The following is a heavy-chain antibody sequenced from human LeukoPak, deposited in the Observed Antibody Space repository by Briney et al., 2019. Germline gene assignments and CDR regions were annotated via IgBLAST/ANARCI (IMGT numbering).Heavy chain of an antibody. Sequence: GASVKVSCKASGYTFTRDAMNWVRQAPGQGLEYMGWIDTNTGNPTHAQGFTGRFVFSLDTSVSTAYLQISSLKAEDTAVYYCARRSMVQHMDVWGNGTTVTVSS. CDR2: IDTNTGNP. CDR3: ARRSMVQHMDV. J-gene: IGHJ6*03. V-gene: IGHV7-4-1*02. CDR1: GYTFTRDA. D-gene: IGHD3-10*01.